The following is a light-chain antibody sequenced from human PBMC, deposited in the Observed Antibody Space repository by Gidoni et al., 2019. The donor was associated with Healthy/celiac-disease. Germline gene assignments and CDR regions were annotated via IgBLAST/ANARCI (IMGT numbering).Light chain of an antibody. CDR3: CSYAGSSTYVV. J-gene: IGLJ2*01. CDR2: EGS. CDR1: ITDVGSYNL. V-gene: IGLV2-23*01. Sequence: QASLTQPASDSGAPGQSITSSCTGTITDVGSYNLVSWYQQHPGKAPKLMIYEGSKRPSGVSNRFSGSKSGNTASLTISGLQAEDEADYYCCSYAGSSTYVVFGGGTKLTVL.